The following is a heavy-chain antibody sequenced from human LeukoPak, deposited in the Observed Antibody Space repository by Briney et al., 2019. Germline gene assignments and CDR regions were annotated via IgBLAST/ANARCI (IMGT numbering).Heavy chain of an antibody. D-gene: IGHD3-10*01. CDR2: INHSGST. V-gene: IGHV4-34*01. CDR3: ARGLDQYGSGSYYNDY. CDR1: GGSFSGYY. J-gene: IGHJ4*02. Sequence: SETLSLTCAVYGGSFSGYYWSWIRQPPGKGLEWIGEINHSGSTNYNPSLKSRVTISVDTSKNQSSLKLSSVTAADTAVYYCARGLDQYGSGSYYNDYWGQGTLVTVSS.